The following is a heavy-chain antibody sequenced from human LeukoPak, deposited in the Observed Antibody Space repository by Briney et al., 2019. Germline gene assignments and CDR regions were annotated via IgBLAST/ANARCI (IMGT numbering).Heavy chain of an antibody. Sequence: SETLSLTCAVYGGSFSGYYWSWIRQPPGKRLEWIGEINHSGSTNYNPSLKSRVTISVDTSKSQFSLKLSSVTAADTAVYYCARGSRGYYYGSGSYYRAYNWFDPWGQGTLVTVSS. CDR2: INHSGST. CDR3: ARGSRGYYYGSGSYYRAYNWFDP. V-gene: IGHV4-34*01. D-gene: IGHD3-10*01. J-gene: IGHJ5*02. CDR1: GGSFSGYY.